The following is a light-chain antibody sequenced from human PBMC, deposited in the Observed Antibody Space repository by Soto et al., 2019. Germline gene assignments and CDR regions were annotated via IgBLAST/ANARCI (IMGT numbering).Light chain of an antibody. CDR1: RYIRSD. CDR2: VAS. J-gene: IGKJ1*01. Sequence: IQMTQSPSSLSASVGDRVPITCRASRYIRSDLSWYQQRPGQAPKVLIYVASNLHSGVPSRFSGSGYGTDFTLTISSLQPEDFATYYCLQDYNYPWTFGQGAKVDI. CDR3: LQDYNYPWT. V-gene: IGKV1-6*01.